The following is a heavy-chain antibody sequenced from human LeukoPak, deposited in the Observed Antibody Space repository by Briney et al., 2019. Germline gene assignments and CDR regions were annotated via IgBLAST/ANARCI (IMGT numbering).Heavy chain of an antibody. V-gene: IGHV1-2*02. CDR1: GYTFTGYY. Sequence: VKVSCKASGYTFTGYYMHWVRQAPGQGLEWMGWINPNSGGTNYAQKFQGRVTMTRDTSISTAYMELSRLRSDDTAVYYCARDRYGILTGYYFLYYFDYWGQGTLVTVSS. CDR3: ARDRYGILTGYYFLYYFDY. J-gene: IGHJ4*02. D-gene: IGHD3-9*01. CDR2: INPNSGGT.